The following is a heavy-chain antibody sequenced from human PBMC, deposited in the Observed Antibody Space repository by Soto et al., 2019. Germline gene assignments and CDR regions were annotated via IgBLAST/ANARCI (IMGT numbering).Heavy chain of an antibody. J-gene: IGHJ6*02. CDR1: GYTFTSYA. D-gene: IGHD3-9*01. CDR2: INAGNGST. V-gene: IGHV1-3*01. CDR3: AREPYYDILTGYYTRPYYYYGMDV. Sequence: ASVKVSCKASGYTFTSYAMHWVRQAPGQRLEWMGWINAGNGSTKYSQKFQGRVTITRDTSASTAYMELSSLRSEDTAVYYCAREPYYDILTGYYTRPYYYYGMDVWGQGTTVTVSS.